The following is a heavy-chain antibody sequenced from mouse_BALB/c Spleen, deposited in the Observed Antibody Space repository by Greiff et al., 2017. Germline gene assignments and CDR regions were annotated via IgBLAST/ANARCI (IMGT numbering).Heavy chain of an antibody. CDR3: ARIYYGYDGFAY. CDR2: ISSGGST. D-gene: IGHD2-2*01. V-gene: IGHV5-6-5*01. J-gene: IGHJ3*01. CDR1: GFTFSSYA. Sequence: EVKVVESGGGLVKPGGSLKLSCAASGFTFSSYAMSWVRQTPEKRLEWVASISSGGSTYYPDSVKGRFTISRDNARNILYLQMSSLRSEDTAMYYCARIYYGYDGFAYWGQGTLVTVSA.